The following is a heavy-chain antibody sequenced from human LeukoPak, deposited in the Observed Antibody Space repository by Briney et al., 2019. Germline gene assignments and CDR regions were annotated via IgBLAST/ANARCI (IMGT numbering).Heavy chain of an antibody. CDR2: IYPADSDT. CDR3: ARGYYYGSGGPHHYGMDV. V-gene: IGHV5-51*01. CDR1: GYTFPNYW. J-gene: IGHJ6*02. Sequence: GESLKISCRGFGYTFPNYWIGRVRQMPGEGLEWMGIIYPADSDTRYSPSFQGHVTISADQSISTAYLQWTSLKASDTAMYYCARGYYYGSGGPHHYGMDVWGQGTTVTVSS. D-gene: IGHD3-10*01.